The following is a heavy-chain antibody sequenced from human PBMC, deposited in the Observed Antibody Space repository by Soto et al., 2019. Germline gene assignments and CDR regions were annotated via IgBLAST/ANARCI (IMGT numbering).Heavy chain of an antibody. Sequence: QVQLQESGPGLVKPSETLSLTCTVSGGSVSSGSYYWSWIRKPPGKGLEWIGYIYYSGSTKVNPSLKSRVTXSXXASKHQFSLKLSSVTAADTAVYYCARAGLGDGSDYWGQGTLVTVSS. CDR1: GGSVSSGSYY. V-gene: IGHV4-61*01. J-gene: IGHJ4*02. D-gene: IGHD1-26*01. CDR3: ARAGLGDGSDY. CDR2: IYYSGST.